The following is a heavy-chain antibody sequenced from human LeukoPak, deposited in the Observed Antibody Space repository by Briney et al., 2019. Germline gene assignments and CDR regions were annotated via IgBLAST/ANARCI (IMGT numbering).Heavy chain of an antibody. Sequence: ASVKVSXKASGYTFTGYYMHWMRQAPGQVLEWMGRINPNSGGTNYAQKVQGRVTMTRDTSISTAYMELSRLRSGDTAVYYCARDPLVGVRITGTVWFDPWGQGTLVTVSS. CDR1: GYTFTGYY. J-gene: IGHJ5*02. D-gene: IGHD1-7*01. V-gene: IGHV1-2*06. CDR2: INPNSGGT. CDR3: ARDPLVGVRITGTVWFDP.